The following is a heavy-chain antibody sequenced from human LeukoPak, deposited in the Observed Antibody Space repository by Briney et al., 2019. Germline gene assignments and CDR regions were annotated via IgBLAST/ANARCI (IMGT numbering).Heavy chain of an antibody. CDR1: GGSVSSGSYY. Sequence: PSETLSLTCSVSGGSVSSGSYYWSWIRQPPGKGLEWIGYIYNSGSTNYNPSLKSRVTMSVDTSKNQFSLKLTSVTAADTAVYYCARGGSSSSWPFYYWGQGTLVTVSS. D-gene: IGHD6-13*01. V-gene: IGHV4-61*01. CDR2: IYNSGST. J-gene: IGHJ4*02. CDR3: ARGGSSSSWPFYY.